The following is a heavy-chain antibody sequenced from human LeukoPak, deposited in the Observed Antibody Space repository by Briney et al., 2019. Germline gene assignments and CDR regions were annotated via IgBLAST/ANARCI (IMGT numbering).Heavy chain of an antibody. Sequence: PSETLSLTCTVSGGSMTNYYWSWIRQPPGKGLEWIGDMYYGGNTNYNPSLKSRVTISVDTSKNQFSLKLSSVTAADTAVYYCARARGLWFGELLAPVDAFDIWGQGTMVTVSS. CDR3: ARARGLWFGELLAPVDAFDI. V-gene: IGHV4-59*12. CDR1: GGSMTNYY. J-gene: IGHJ3*02. CDR2: MYYGGNT. D-gene: IGHD3-10*01.